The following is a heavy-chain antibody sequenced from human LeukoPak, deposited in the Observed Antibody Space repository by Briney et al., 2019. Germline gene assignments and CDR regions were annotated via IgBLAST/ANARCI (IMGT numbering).Heavy chain of an antibody. D-gene: IGHD3-3*01. Sequence: PGGSLRLSCAASGFTFSSFSMNWVRQAPGKGLEWVSYIRSGGTNTDYTGSVKGRFTISRDNAKNSLYLQMNSLRAEDTAVYYCAKERFLEWLGVFDYWGQGTLVTVSS. CDR1: GFTFSSFS. CDR2: IRSGGTNT. J-gene: IGHJ4*02. CDR3: AKERFLEWLGVFDY. V-gene: IGHV3-48*04.